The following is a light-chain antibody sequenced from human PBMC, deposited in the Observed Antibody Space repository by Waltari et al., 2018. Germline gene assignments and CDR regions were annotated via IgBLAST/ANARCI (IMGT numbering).Light chain of an antibody. CDR2: GAS. CDR3: QHNGTTPPFT. V-gene: IGKV3-20*01. Sequence: IALTQSLATLSSSPAARSTLSCRASQSLSASYLAWYQQKPGHAPRPLSYGASSKATGIPDRFSGSGSGTDFTVTISSLEPEDFAVYYCQHNGTTPPFTFGPGTKVDIK. CDR1: QSLSASY. J-gene: IGKJ3*01.